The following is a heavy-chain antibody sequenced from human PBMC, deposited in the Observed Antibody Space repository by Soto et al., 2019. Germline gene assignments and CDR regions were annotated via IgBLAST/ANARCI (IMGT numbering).Heavy chain of an antibody. D-gene: IGHD6-13*01. CDR1: GFTFTDYA. CDR3: ARRAAAGLYFDY. CDR2: ISSSGSST. Sequence: EVQVLESGGGLVQPGGSLRLSCATSGFTFTDYAMTWVRQAPGKGLKWVSSISSSGSSTYYADSGKGWFFISRDNYMDALFVKRNDLGAEDTAVYYCARRAAAGLYFDYWGQGTLVTVSS. J-gene: IGHJ4*02. V-gene: IGHV3-23*01.